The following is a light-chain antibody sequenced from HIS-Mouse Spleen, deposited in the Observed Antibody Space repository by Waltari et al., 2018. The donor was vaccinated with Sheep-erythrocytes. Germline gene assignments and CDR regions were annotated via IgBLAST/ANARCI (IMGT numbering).Light chain of an antibody. V-gene: IGKV4-1*01. CDR1: QSVLYSSKNKNY. Sequence: DIVMTQSTDALAVSLGQRANINGNSSQSVLYSSKNKNYLAWYQQKPGQPPKLLIYSASTQESGVPDRFSGSGSGTDFTLTISSLQAEDVAVYYCQQYYSTLTFGGGTKVEIK. J-gene: IGKJ4*01. CDR2: SAS. CDR3: QQYYSTLT.